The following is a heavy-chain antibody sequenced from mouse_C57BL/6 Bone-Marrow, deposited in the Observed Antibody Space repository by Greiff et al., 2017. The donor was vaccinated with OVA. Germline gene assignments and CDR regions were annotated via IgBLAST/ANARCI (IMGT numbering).Heavy chain of an antibody. D-gene: IGHD1-1*01. J-gene: IGHJ1*03. V-gene: IGHV4-1*01. Sequence: EVQLQESGGGLVQPGGSLKLSCAASGIDFSRYWMSWVRRAPGKGLEWIGEINPDSSTINYAPSLKDKFIISRDNAKNTLYLQMSKVRSEDTALYYCARLITTVADWYFDVWGTGTTVTVSS. CDR1: GIDFSRYW. CDR2: INPDSSTI. CDR3: ARLITTVADWYFDV.